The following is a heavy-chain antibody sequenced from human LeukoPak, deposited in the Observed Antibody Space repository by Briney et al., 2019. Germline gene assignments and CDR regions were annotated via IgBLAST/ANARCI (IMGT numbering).Heavy chain of an antibody. D-gene: IGHD3-22*01. CDR2: ISGSGGTA. V-gene: IGHV3-23*01. CDR1: GFTFSIYA. J-gene: IGHJ4*02. Sequence: GGPLRLSGAASGFTFSIYALSWFRKAPGKGLEGFSAISGSGGTAYYADSVKGRFTISRDNSKNTLYLQMNSLRAEDTAVYYCAKKGYYDGSGYYMYYFDHWGQGTLVTVSS. CDR3: AKKGYYDGSGYYMYYFDH.